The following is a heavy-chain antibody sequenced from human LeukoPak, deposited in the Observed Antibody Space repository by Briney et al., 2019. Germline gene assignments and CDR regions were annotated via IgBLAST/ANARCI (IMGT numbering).Heavy chain of an antibody. CDR1: GGSISSSSYY. CDR2: IYYSGST. Sequence: SETLSLTCTVSGGSISSSSYYWGWIRQLPGKGLEWIGSIYYSGSTYYNPSLKSRVTISVDTSKNQFSLKLSSVTAADTAVYYCAKVEIGDYYGSGSSPPDYWGQGTLVTVSS. J-gene: IGHJ4*02. CDR3: AKVEIGDYYGSGSSPPDY. V-gene: IGHV4-39*07. D-gene: IGHD3-10*01.